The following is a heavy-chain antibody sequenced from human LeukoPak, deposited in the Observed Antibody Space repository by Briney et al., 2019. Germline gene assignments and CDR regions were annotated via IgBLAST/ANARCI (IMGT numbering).Heavy chain of an antibody. J-gene: IGHJ4*02. D-gene: IGHD3-22*01. CDR1: GYTFTTYF. V-gene: IGHV1-46*01. CDR2: INPSGGST. CDR3: AREGVGYYDSSGYRFDY. Sequence: ASVKVSWKASGYTFTTYFMHWLRQTPGQGLEWMGIINPSGGSTRYAQKFQGRVTMTRDTSTSTVYMEVSSLRSEDTAVYYCAREGVGYYDSSGYRFDYWGQGTLVTVSS.